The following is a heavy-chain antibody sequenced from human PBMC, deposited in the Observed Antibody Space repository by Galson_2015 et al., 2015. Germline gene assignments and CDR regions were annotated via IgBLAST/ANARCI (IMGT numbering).Heavy chain of an antibody. CDR2: ISYDGGNK. Sequence: SLRLSCAASGFTFSSYGMHWVRQAPGKGLEWVAVISYDGGNKYYADSVKGRFTISRDNSKNTLYLQMNSLRAEDTAVYYCARGGAVAVAGTFDYWGQGTLVTVSS. V-gene: IGHV3-30*03. CDR1: GFTFSSYG. D-gene: IGHD6-19*01. J-gene: IGHJ4*02. CDR3: ARGGAVAVAGTFDY.